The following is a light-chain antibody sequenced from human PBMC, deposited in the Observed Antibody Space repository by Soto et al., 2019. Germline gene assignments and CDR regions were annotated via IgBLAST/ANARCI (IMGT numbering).Light chain of an antibody. CDR1: QSVGSN. CDR3: QQRTDSRLT. V-gene: IGKV3-11*01. J-gene: IGKJ4*01. CDR2: DAT. Sequence: ETVLTQSPATLSLSPGERATLSCRASQSVGSNLTWYRQRPGQAPRLLIYDATNRATGIPARFSGSGSGTAFTLTISSLEPEDFAVYYWQQRTDSRLTFGGGTKLEIK.